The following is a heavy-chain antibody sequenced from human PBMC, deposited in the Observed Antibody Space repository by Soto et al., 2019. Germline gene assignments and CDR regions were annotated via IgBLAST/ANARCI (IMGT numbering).Heavy chain of an antibody. Sequence: LRLSCAASGFTFSDYYMSWIRQAPGKGLEWVSFISTTGSFTNYADSLKGRFTISRDNAKNSLYLQINSLRVDDTAVYYCARAQWELDYWGQGTLVTVSS. D-gene: IGHD1-26*01. CDR1: GFTFSDYY. CDR2: ISTTGSFT. CDR3: ARAQWELDY. J-gene: IGHJ4*02. V-gene: IGHV3-11*06.